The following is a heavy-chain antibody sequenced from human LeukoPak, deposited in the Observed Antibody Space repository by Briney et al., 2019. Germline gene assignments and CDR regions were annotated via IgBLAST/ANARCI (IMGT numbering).Heavy chain of an antibody. D-gene: IGHD1-14*01. CDR2: ISYDGSNK. Sequence: GGSLRLSCAASGFTFSSYAMHWVRQAPGKGLEWVAVISYDGSNKYYADSVKGRFTISRDNSKNTLYLQMNSLRAEDTAVYYCANNLPTADHGHWGQGTLVTVSS. V-gene: IGHV3-30-3*01. J-gene: IGHJ4*02. CDR1: GFTFSSYA. CDR3: ANNLPTADHGH.